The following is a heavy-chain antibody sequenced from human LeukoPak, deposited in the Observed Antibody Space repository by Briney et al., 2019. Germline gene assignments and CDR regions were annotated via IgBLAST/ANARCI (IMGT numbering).Heavy chain of an antibody. V-gene: IGHV4-59*01. Sequence: SETLSLTCTVSGGSISPYYWSWIRQPPGKGLEWIGYIYFTGSTNYNPSLKSRVTISVDTSKSQFSLKLTSVTAADTAVYYCGXXRDXDGSGFLGDFDYWGQGTLVTVSS. D-gene: IGHD3-22*01. CDR1: GGSISPYY. CDR2: IYFTGST. J-gene: IGHJ4*02. CDR3: GXXRDXDGSGFLGDFDY.